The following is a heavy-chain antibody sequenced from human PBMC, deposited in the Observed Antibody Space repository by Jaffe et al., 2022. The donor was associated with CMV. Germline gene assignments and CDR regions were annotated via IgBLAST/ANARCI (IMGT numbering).Heavy chain of an antibody. CDR3: ARVGRRYCSSTSCHGWAFDI. Sequence: QVQLVQSGAEVKKPGASVKVSCKASGYTFTSYAMHWVRQAPGQRLEWMGWINAGNGNTKYSQKFQGRVTITRDTSASTAYMELSSLRSEDTAVYYCARVGRRYCSSTSCHGWAFDIWGQGTMVTVSS. CDR1: GYTFTSYA. V-gene: IGHV1-3*01. CDR2: INAGNGNT. J-gene: IGHJ3*02. D-gene: IGHD2-2*01.